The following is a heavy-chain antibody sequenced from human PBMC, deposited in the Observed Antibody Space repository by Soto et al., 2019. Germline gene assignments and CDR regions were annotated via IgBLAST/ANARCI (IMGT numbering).Heavy chain of an antibody. CDR2: IVVGSGNT. J-gene: IGHJ3*02. CDR3: ARGVYGSGNYYTDPSAFDI. V-gene: IGHV1-58*01. CDR1: GFTFTSSA. D-gene: IGHD3-10*01. Sequence: QMQLVQSGPEVKKPGTSVKVSCKASGFTFTSSAVQWVRQARGQRLEWIGWIVVGSGNTNYAQKFQERVTITRDMSTSTAYMELSSLRSEDTAFYYCARGVYGSGNYYTDPSAFDIWGQGTLVIVSS.